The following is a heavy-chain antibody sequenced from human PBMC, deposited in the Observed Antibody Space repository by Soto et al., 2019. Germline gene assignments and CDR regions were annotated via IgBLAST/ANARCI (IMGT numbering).Heavy chain of an antibody. V-gene: IGHV3-30-3*01. Sequence: QVQLVESGGGVVQPGRSLRLSCAASGFTFSSYAMHWVRKAPGKGLEWVAVISYDGSNKYYADSVKGRFTISRDNSKNTLYLQMNSLRAEDTAVYYCARENSGYDWLGFHWFDPWGQGTLVTVSS. J-gene: IGHJ5*02. D-gene: IGHD5-12*01. CDR1: GFTFSSYA. CDR2: ISYDGSNK. CDR3: ARENSGYDWLGFHWFDP.